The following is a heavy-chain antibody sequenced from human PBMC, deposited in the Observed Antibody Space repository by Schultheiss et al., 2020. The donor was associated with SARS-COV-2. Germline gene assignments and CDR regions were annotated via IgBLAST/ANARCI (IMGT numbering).Heavy chain of an antibody. CDR3: AKDRYGDYGPYYFDY. Sequence: GESLKISCAASGFTFSSYAMHWVRQAPGKGLEWVSVIYSGGSTYYADSVKGRFTISRDNSKNTLYLQMNSLRAEDTAVYYCAKDRYGDYGPYYFDYWGQGTLVTVSS. D-gene: IGHD4-17*01. J-gene: IGHJ4*02. CDR1: GFTFSSYA. V-gene: IGHV3-23*03. CDR2: IYSGGST.